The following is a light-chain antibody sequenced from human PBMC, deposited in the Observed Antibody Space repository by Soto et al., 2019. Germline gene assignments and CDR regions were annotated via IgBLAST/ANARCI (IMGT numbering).Light chain of an antibody. CDR2: KAS. J-gene: IGKJ1*01. Sequence: IQMTQYNYTLSASVGDRVTITCRASQSISSWLAWYQQKPGKAPKLLIYKASTLKSGVPSRFSGSGSGTEFTLTISSLQPDDFAPYYCQHYNIYSEAFGQVANVAIK. CDR3: QHYNIYSEA. V-gene: IGKV1-5*03. CDR1: QSISSW.